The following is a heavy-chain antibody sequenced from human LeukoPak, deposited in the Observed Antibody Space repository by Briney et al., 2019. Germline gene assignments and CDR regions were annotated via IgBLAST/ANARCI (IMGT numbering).Heavy chain of an antibody. V-gene: IGHV3-7*03. CDR2: IKQDGSEK. Sequence: GGSLRLSCAASGFTFSSYWMSWVRQAPGKGLEWVANIKQDGSEKYYVDSVKGRFTISRDNAKNSLYLQMNSLRAEDTALYYCAKDMMAVAGYFDYWGQGTLVTVSS. D-gene: IGHD6-19*01. CDR1: GFTFSSYW. J-gene: IGHJ4*02. CDR3: AKDMMAVAGYFDY.